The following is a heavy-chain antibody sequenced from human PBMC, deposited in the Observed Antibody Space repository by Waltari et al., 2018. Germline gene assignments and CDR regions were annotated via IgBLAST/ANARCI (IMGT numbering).Heavy chain of an antibody. Sequence: EVQLLESGGGLVQPGGSLRLSCAASGFTFSSYAMSWVRQAPGKGLEWVSAMSGSGGSTYYADSVKGRFTISRDNSKNTLYLQMNSLRAEDTAVYYCAKVWQQLLPLDCYGMDVWGQGTTVTVSS. D-gene: IGHD6-13*01. J-gene: IGHJ6*02. CDR1: GFTFSSYA. CDR3: AKVWQQLLPLDCYGMDV. V-gene: IGHV3-23*01. CDR2: MSGSGGST.